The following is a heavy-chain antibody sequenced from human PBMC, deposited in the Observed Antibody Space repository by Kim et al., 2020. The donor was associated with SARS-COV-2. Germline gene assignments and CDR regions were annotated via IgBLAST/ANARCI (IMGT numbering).Heavy chain of an antibody. CDR3: ARDSGTTVVSYGMDV. V-gene: IGHV4-59*13. Sequence: SETLSLTCTVSGGSISSYYWSWIRQPPGKGLEWIGYIYYSGSTNYNPSLKSRVTISVDTSKNQFSLKLSSVTAADTAEYYCARDSGTTVVSYGMDVWGQGTPLTVSS. D-gene: IGHD4-17*01. CDR2: IYYSGST. J-gene: IGHJ6*02. CDR1: GGSISSYY.